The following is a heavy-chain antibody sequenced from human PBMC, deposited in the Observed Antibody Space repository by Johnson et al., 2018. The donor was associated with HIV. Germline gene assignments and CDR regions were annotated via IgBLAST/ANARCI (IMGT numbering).Heavy chain of an antibody. V-gene: IGHV3-NL1*01. D-gene: IGHD5-12*01. CDR3: AKDLWERYDADAFDI. CDR2: ISWNSGSI. J-gene: IGHJ3*02. CDR1: GFTFSGYG. Sequence: QVQLVESGGGEVQPGRSLRLSCAASGFTFSGYGMHWVRQAPGKGLEWVSGISWNSGSIGYADSVKGRFAIARDNSKNTLYLQMNSLSAEDTAVYYCAKDLWERYDADAFDIWGQGTMVTVSS.